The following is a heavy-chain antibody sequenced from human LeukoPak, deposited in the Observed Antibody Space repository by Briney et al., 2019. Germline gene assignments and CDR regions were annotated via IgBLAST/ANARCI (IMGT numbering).Heavy chain of an antibody. CDR2: IYENGGTT. D-gene: IGHD3-3*01. CDR1: GFTFRSHA. V-gene: IGHV3-23*01. Sequence: PGGSLRLSCVGSGFTFRSHAMNWVRQAPEKGLEFVSGIYENGGTTYYADSVKGRFSISRDNSKNTLYLQMNSLRAEDTAVYYCAKTAEGVGMTTYYYYGMDVWGQGTTVTVSS. J-gene: IGHJ6*02. CDR3: AKTAEGVGMTTYYYYGMDV.